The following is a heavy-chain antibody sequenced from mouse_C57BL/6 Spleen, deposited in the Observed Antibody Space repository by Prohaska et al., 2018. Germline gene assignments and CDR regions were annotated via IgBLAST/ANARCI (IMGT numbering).Heavy chain of an antibody. V-gene: IGHV1-34*01. CDR3: ARPSSTVVARDYAMDY. J-gene: IGHJ4*01. D-gene: IGHD1-1*01. Sequence: HGKSLEWIGYIYPNNGGNGYNQKFKGKATLTVDKSSSTAYMELRSLTSEDSAVYYCARPSSTVVARDYAMDYLGQGTSVTVSS. CDR2: IYPNNGGN.